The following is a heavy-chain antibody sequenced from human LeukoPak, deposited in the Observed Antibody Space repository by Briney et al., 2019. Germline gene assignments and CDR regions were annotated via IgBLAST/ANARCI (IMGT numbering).Heavy chain of an antibody. Sequence: ETLSLTCAVYGGSFSGYYWSWIRQPPGKGLEWIGEINHSGSTNYNPSLKSRATISVDTSKNQFSLKLSSVTAADTAVYYCAREEYYDSSGYYFNWFDPWGQGTLVTVSS. CDR3: AREEYYDSSGYYFNWFDP. D-gene: IGHD3-22*01. CDR2: INHSGST. V-gene: IGHV4-34*01. J-gene: IGHJ5*02. CDR1: GGSFSGYY.